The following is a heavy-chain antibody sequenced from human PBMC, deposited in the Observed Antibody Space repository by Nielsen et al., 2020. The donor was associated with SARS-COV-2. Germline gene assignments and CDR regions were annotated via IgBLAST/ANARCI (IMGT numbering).Heavy chain of an antibody. J-gene: IGHJ2*01. D-gene: IGHD1-7*01. V-gene: IGHV3-11*01. Sequence: GESLKISCAASGFTFSDYYMSWIRQAPGKGLEWVSYISSSGSTIYYADSVKGRFTISRDNAKNSLYLQMNSLRAEDTAVYYCARDRAPTGTKNYWYFDLWGRGTLVTVSS. CDR1: GFTFSDYY. CDR2: ISSSGSTI. CDR3: ARDRAPTGTKNYWYFDL.